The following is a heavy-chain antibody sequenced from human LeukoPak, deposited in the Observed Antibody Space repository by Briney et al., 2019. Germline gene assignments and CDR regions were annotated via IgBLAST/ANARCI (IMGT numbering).Heavy chain of an antibody. D-gene: IGHD2-21*01. V-gene: IGHV3-20*04. CDR2: INWNGGST. J-gene: IGHJ6*03. CDR1: GFNLDDYD. Sequence: GSLGLSCVASGFNLDDYDMNWVRQAPGKGLEWVSRINWNGGSTAYADSVKGRFTISRDNAKNSLYLQMNSLRAEDTAVYYCAAISPYYYMDVWGKGTTVTISS. CDR3: AAISPYYYMDV.